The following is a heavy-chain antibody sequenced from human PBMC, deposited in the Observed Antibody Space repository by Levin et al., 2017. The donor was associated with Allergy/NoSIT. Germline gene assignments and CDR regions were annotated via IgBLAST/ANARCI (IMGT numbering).Heavy chain of an antibody. V-gene: IGHV4-59*01. CDR3: ARGRTTAIFFT. CDR2: IYYSGST. J-gene: IGHJ4*02. D-gene: IGHD5-18*01. Sequence: SETLSLTCTVSGGSISSYYWSWIRQPPGKGLEWIGYIYYSGSTNYNPSLKSRVTISVDTSKNQFSLKLSSVTAADTAVYYCARGRTTAIFFTWGQGTLVTVSS. CDR1: GGSISSYY.